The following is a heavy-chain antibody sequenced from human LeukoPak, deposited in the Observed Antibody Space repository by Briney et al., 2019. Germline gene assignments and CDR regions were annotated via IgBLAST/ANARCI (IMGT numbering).Heavy chain of an antibody. J-gene: IGHJ4*02. Sequence: ASVKVSCKASGYTFTGYYMHWVRQAPGQGLEWMGWINPNSGGTNYAQKFQGRVTMTRDTSISTAYMELSSLRSEDTAVYYCARVQLLWFGESDPSFDYWGQGTLVTVSS. CDR3: ARVQLLWFGESDPSFDY. V-gene: IGHV1-2*02. CDR2: INPNSGGT. CDR1: GYTFTGYY. D-gene: IGHD3-10*01.